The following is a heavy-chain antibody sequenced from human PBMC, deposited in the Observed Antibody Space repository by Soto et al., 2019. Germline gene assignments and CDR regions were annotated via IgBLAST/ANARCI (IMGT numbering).Heavy chain of an antibody. D-gene: IGHD1-1*01. CDR2: IDPSDSYT. Sequence: PGESLKISCKGSGYSFTSYWISWVRQMPGKGLEWMGRIDPSDSYTNYSPSFQGHVTISADKYISTAYLQWSSLKASDTAMYYCATTNWHDMEYWGPGTLVTASS. J-gene: IGHJ4*02. V-gene: IGHV5-10-1*01. CDR1: GYSFTSYW. CDR3: ATTNWHDMEY.